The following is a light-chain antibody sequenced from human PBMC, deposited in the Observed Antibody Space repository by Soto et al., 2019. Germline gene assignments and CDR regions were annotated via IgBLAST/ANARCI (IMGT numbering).Light chain of an antibody. V-gene: IGLV2-23*01. CDR3: CSYAGSSTYV. CDR2: EDD. J-gene: IGLJ1*01. Sequence: QSALTQPASVSGSPGQSITISCTGTSSYVGTYNLVSWYQQRPGKAPTLMIFEDDQRPSGVSFRFSGSKSGNTASLTISGLQAEDEADYYCCSYAGSSTYVFGTGTKVTVL. CDR1: SSYVGTYNL.